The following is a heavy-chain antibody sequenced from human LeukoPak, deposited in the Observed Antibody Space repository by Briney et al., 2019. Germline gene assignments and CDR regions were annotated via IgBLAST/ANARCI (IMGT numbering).Heavy chain of an antibody. V-gene: IGHV1-18*01. Sequence: ASVKVSCKASGYTFTSYGISWVRQAPGQGLEWMGWISAYNGNTNYAQKLQGRVTMTTDTSTSTAYMELSRLRSDDTAVYYCARRYPRDILTGYTKDYYGMDVWGQGTTVTVSS. CDR1: GYTFTSYG. CDR2: ISAYNGNT. J-gene: IGHJ6*02. D-gene: IGHD3-9*01. CDR3: ARRYPRDILTGYTKDYYGMDV.